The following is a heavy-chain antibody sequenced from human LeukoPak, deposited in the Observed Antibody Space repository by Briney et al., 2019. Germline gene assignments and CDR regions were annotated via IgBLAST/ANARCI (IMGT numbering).Heavy chain of an antibody. CDR2: IIPILGIA. CDR1: GGTFSSYA. Sequence: GSSVKVSCKASGGTFSSYAISWVRQAPGQGLEWMGRIIPILGIANYAQKFQGRVTITADKSTSTAYTELSSLRSEDTAVYYCARGGYCSSTSCYRRNWFDPWGQGTLVTVSS. V-gene: IGHV1-69*04. J-gene: IGHJ5*02. CDR3: ARGGYCSSTSCYRRNWFDP. D-gene: IGHD2-2*01.